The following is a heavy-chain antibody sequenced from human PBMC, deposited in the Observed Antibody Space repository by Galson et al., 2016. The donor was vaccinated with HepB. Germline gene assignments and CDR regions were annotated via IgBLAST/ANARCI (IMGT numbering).Heavy chain of an antibody. D-gene: IGHD1-14*01. Sequence: TLSLTCTVSGGSINSGGYYWSWIRQHPGKGLEWIGYIYYSGSTYYNPSLKSRVTISIDTSKNQFSLKLTSVTAAATAVYYCARLTGGLNAFDIWGQGTMVTFSS. CDR2: IYYSGST. CDR3: ARLTGGLNAFDI. V-gene: IGHV4-31*03. CDR1: GGSINSGGYY. J-gene: IGHJ3*02.